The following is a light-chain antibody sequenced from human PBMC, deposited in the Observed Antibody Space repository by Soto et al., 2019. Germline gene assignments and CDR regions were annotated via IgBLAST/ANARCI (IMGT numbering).Light chain of an antibody. J-gene: IGKJ1*01. V-gene: IGKV1-5*03. CDR1: QTISTW. CDR3: QPYNSYWT. Sequence: DIQMTQSPSTLSASVGDRVTITCRASQTISTWLAWYQQKPGRAPKLLIYKASSLESGVPSRFSGSGYGTEFTLTISSLQPDSCATYYCQPYNSYWTFGQGTKVEI. CDR2: KAS.